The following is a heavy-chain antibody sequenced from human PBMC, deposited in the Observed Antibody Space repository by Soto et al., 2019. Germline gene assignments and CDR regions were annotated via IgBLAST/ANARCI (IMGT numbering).Heavy chain of an antibody. CDR2: IWYDGSNK. J-gene: IGHJ6*02. V-gene: IGHV3-33*01. CDR1: GFTFSSYG. CDR3: ARDEGRGYSYGYAYYYYGMDV. Sequence: QVQLVESGGGVVQPGRSLRLSCAASGFTFSSYGMHWVRQAPGKGLGWVAVIWYDGSNKYYADSVKGRFTISRDNSKNTLYLQMNSLRAEDTAVYYCARDEGRGYSYGYAYYYYGMDVWGQGTTVTVSS. D-gene: IGHD5-18*01.